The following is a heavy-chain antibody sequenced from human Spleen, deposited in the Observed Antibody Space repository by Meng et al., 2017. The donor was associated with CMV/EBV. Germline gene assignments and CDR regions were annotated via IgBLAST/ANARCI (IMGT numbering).Heavy chain of an antibody. D-gene: IGHD5-18*01. J-gene: IGHJ5*02. CDR2: INHSGST. CDR3: ARGNTAMVWGQLAPPGGFDP. V-gene: IGHV4-34*01. CDR1: GGSFSGYY. Sequence: SETLSLTCAVYGGSFSGYYWSWIRQPPGKGLEWFGEINHSGSTNYNPSLKSRVTISVDTSKNQFSLKLSSVTAADTAVYYCARGNTAMVWGQLAPPGGFDPWGQGTLVTVSS.